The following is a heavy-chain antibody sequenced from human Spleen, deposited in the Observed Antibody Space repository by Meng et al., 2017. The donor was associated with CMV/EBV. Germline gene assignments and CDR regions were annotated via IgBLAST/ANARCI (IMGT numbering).Heavy chain of an antibody. J-gene: IGHJ5*02. CDR1: GGSISRSNW. Sequence: SGGSISRSNWWSWVRQPPGKGREWIGEIDHSGSTNYNQSLKSRVTISVDKSKNQFSLKLSSVTAADTAVYYCARLVVAATEEWFDPWGQGTLVTVSS. D-gene: IGHD2-15*01. CDR3: ARLVVAATEEWFDP. CDR2: IDHSGST. V-gene: IGHV4-4*02.